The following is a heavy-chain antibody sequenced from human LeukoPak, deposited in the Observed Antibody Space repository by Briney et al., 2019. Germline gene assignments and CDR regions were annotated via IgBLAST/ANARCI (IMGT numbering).Heavy chain of an antibody. CDR3: ARAGTAMVTPIDY. Sequence: ASVKVSCKASGGTFSSYTISWVRQAPGQGLEWMGRIIPILGIANYAQKFQGRVTITADKPTSTAYMELSSLRSEDTAVYYCARAGTAMVTPIDYWGQGTLVTVSS. D-gene: IGHD5-18*01. CDR2: IIPILGIA. J-gene: IGHJ4*02. CDR1: GGTFSSYT. V-gene: IGHV1-69*02.